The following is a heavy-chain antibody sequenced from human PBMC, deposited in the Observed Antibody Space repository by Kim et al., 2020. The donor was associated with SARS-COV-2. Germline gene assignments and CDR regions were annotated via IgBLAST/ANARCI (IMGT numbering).Heavy chain of an antibody. V-gene: IGHV3-13*01. D-gene: IGHD2-15*01. CDR3: ARDSSYTHPLYWLVVAAIIYYYGMDV. J-gene: IGHJ6*02. CDR1: GFTFSSYD. CDR2: IGTAGDT. Sequence: GGSLRLSCAASGFTFSSYDMHWVRQATGKGLEWVSAIGTAGDTYYPGSVKGRFTISRENAKNSLYLQMNSLRAGDTAVYYCARDSSYTHPLYWLVVAAIIYYYGMDVWGQGTTVTVSS.